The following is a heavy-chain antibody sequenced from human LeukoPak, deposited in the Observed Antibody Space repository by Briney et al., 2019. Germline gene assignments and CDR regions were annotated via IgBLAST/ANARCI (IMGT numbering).Heavy chain of an antibody. V-gene: IGHV3-7*01. J-gene: IGHJ4*02. CDR1: GFTFTNYW. Sequence: GGSLRLSCAASGFTFTNYWMSWVRQAPGKGLELVANIKQDRSEKYYVDSVKGRFTISRDNAKNSLYLQMNSLRAEDTAVYFCARAAYWAFDYWGQGTLVTVSS. CDR2: IKQDRSEK. D-gene: IGHD2-15*01. CDR3: ARAAYWAFDY.